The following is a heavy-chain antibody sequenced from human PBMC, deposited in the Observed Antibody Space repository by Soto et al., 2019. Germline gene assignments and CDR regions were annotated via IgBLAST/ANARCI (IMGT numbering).Heavy chain of an antibody. D-gene: IGHD3-22*01. V-gene: IGHV1-3*01. J-gene: IGHJ6*02. Sequence: ASVKVSCKASGYTFTTHAMHWVRQAPGQRLEWMGWINAGNGNTKYSQNFQDGVTFTRDTSASTAYMELRSLRSEDTAVYYCARDFDSSGYYYSLPDYYGMDVWGQGTTVTVSS. CDR2: INAGNGNT. CDR1: GYTFTTHA. CDR3: ARDFDSSGYYYSLPDYYGMDV.